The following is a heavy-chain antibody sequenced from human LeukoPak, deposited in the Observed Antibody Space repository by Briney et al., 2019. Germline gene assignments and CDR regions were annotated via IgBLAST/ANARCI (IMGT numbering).Heavy chain of an antibody. CDR3: VRYGDSQWLLTDFSSWFDP. CDR1: GFTFSSYW. D-gene: IGHD2-21*01. Sequence: GYLRLSCAASGFTFSSYWMSWVRQAPGKGLEWVANIKQDGSEKYYVDSVKGRFTISRDNAKNSLYLQMNSLKAEDTAVYYCVRYGDSQWLLTDFSSWFDPWCQGTLVTVSS. J-gene: IGHJ5*02. CDR2: IKQDGSEK. V-gene: IGHV3-7*01.